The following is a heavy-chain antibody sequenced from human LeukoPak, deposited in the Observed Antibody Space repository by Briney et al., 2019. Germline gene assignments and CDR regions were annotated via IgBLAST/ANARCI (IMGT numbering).Heavy chain of an antibody. V-gene: IGHV4-34*01. J-gene: IGHJ3*02. D-gene: IGHD2-2*01. Sequence: SETLSLTCAVSGGSFGGYYWSWLRQPPGKGLEWIGEINHSGSTNYNPSLKSRVTISVDTSKNQFSLKLSSVTAADMAVYYCARGGKGRYCSSTSCPRWAFDIWGQGTMVTVSS. CDR3: ARGGKGRYCSSTSCPRWAFDI. CDR2: INHSGST. CDR1: GGSFGGYY.